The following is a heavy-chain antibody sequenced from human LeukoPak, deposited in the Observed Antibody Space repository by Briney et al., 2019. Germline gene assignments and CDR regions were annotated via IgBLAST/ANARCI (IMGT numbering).Heavy chain of an antibody. V-gene: IGHV3-7*01. J-gene: IGHJ4*02. D-gene: IGHD3-3*01. Sequence: GGSLRLSCAASGFTFSNYWMTWVRQAPGKGLEWVANIKEDGSEKHYVDSVKGRFTISRDNSKNTLYLQMNSLRPEDTAVYYCARDMGYYDFWSGLDYWGQGTLVTVSS. CDR1: GFTFSNYW. CDR3: ARDMGYYDFWSGLDY. CDR2: IKEDGSEK.